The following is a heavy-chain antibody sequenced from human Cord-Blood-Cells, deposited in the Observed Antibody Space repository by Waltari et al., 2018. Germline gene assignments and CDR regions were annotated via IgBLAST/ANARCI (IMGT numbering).Heavy chain of an antibody. J-gene: IGHJ4*02. CDR2: IYYSGST. CDR3: ARLVRFWNPSKLVNFDY. Sequence: QLQLQESGPGLVKPSETLSLTCTVSGGSISSSSYYWGWIRQPPGKGLECIGSIYYSGSTYYNPSLKSRVTLSVDTSKNQFSLKLSSVPAADTAVYYCARLVRFWNPSKLVNFDYWGQGTLVTVSS. V-gene: IGHV4-39*01. CDR1: GGSISSSSYY. D-gene: IGHD3-3*01.